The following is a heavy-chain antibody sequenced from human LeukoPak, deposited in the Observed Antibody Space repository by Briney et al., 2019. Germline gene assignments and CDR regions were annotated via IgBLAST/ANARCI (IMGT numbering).Heavy chain of an antibody. J-gene: IGHJ3*02. CDR3: ASGSSGSRHTGGAFDI. CDR1: GGSISSGGYY. V-gene: IGHV4-30-2*01. Sequence: PSETLSLTCTVSGGSISSGGYYWSWIRQPPGKGLEWIGYIYHSGSTYYNPSLKSRVTISVDTSKNQFSLKLSSVTAADTAVYYCASGSSGSRHTGGAFDIWGQGTMVTVSS. CDR2: IYHSGST. D-gene: IGHD1-26*01.